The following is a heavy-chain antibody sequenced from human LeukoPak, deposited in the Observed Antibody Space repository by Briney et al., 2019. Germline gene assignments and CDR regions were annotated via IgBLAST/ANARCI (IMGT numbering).Heavy chain of an antibody. CDR3: TTDTWYSAGH. CDR2: IKKDGSEK. Sequence: GGSLRLSCTASGFIFSGSWMAWIRQAPGKGLEWVAIIKKDGSEKYYVDSVKGRFTISRDNAKNSLFLQMNSLRAEDTAIYYCTTDTWYSAGHWGQGTLVTVSS. V-gene: IGHV3-7*03. CDR1: GFIFSGSW. D-gene: IGHD2-15*01. J-gene: IGHJ4*02.